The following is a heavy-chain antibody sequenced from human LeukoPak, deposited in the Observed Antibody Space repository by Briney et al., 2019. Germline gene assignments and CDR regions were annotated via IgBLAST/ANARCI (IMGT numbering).Heavy chain of an antibody. Sequence: ASVNVSCKASGYTFTSYDINWVRQATGRGLEWMGWMNPNSGNTGYAQKFQGRVTMTRNTSISTAYMELSSLRSEDTAVYYCARGQDYDYGDYYFDYWGQGTLVTVSS. J-gene: IGHJ4*02. D-gene: IGHD4-17*01. CDR3: ARGQDYDYGDYYFDY. CDR1: GYTFTSYD. V-gene: IGHV1-8*01. CDR2: MNPNSGNT.